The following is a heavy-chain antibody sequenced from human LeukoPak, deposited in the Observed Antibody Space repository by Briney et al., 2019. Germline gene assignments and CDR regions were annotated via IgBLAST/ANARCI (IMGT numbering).Heavy chain of an antibody. CDR3: TRIRYSSGWYDGFDY. Sequence: ASVKVSCKASGYTFTDYYIHWVRQAPGQGPEWMAIINPSDGSTSSAQKFQGRVTVTRDTSTSTVYMDLSSLRSEDTAVYYCTRIRYSSGWYDGFDYWGQGTLVTVSS. CDR2: INPSDGST. V-gene: IGHV1-46*01. J-gene: IGHJ4*02. D-gene: IGHD6-19*01. CDR1: GYTFTDYY.